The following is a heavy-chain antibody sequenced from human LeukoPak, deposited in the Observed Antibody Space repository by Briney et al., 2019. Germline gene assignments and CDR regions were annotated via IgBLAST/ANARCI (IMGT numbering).Heavy chain of an antibody. Sequence: PGGSLRLSCAASGFTLSKSWMSWLRQAPGKGLAWVANIKYDGSEEYYVDSVKGRFTISRDNAKNSLYLQMNSLRGEDTAVYYCAKVHEQSSAWSDWGQGTLVTVSS. CDR3: AKVHEQSSAWSD. J-gene: IGHJ4*02. CDR1: GFTLSKSW. CDR2: IKYDGSEE. D-gene: IGHD6-13*01. V-gene: IGHV3-7*01.